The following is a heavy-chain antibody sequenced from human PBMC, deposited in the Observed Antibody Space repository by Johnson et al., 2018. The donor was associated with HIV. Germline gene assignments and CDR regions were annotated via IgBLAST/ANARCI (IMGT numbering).Heavy chain of an antibody. V-gene: IGHV3-11*04. CDR2: ISSSGSNR. Sequence: QVQLVESGGGLVQPGRSLRLSCVASGFTFSDHYMSWIRQAPGKGLEWVAHISSSGSNRDYSDSVKGRFTISRDNAKNSLFLQMNSLRAEDTAVYYCASDYSDIGGYRLRAYHIWGQGTGVTVSS. D-gene: IGHD3-22*01. CDR1: GFTFSDHY. CDR3: ASDYSDIGGYRLRAYHI. J-gene: IGHJ3*02.